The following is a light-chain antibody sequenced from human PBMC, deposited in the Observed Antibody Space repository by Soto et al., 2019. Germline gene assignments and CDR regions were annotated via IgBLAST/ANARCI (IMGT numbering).Light chain of an antibody. CDR3: QQYASSPFT. V-gene: IGKV3-20*01. CDR2: GAS. CDR1: QSVRSNY. Sequence: EIVLTQSPGTLSLSSGERATLSCRASQSVRSNYLAWYQQKPGQAPRLLIYGASSRATGIPDRFGGSGSGTDFTLTISRLEPEDFAVYYCQQYASSPFTFGGGIKVEIK. J-gene: IGKJ4*01.